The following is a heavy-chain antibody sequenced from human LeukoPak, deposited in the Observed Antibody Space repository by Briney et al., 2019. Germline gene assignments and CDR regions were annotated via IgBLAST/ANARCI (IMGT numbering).Heavy chain of an antibody. J-gene: IGHJ3*02. D-gene: IGHD6-13*01. CDR2: INPNSGGT. CDR1: GYTFTGYY. Sequence: ASVKVSRKASGYTFTGYYMHWVRQAPGQGLEWMGWINPNSGGTNYAQKFQGRVTMTRDTSISTAYMELSRLRSDDTAVYYCASSSKGGCSRDAFDIWGQGTMVTVSS. V-gene: IGHV1-2*02. CDR3: ASSSKGGCSRDAFDI.